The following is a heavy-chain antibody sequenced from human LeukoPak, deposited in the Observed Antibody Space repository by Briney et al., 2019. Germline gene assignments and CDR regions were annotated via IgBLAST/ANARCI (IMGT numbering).Heavy chain of an antibody. CDR1: GFTFDNFW. CDR2: ISGSGGST. D-gene: IGHD3-22*01. V-gene: IGHV3-23*01. J-gene: IGHJ4*02. CDR3: AKGRGITMIVVVTKYYFDY. Sequence: GGSLRLSCAASGFTFDNFWVSWLRQAPGKGLEWVSAISGSGGSTYYADSVKGRFTISRDNSKNTLYLQMNSLRAEDTAVYYCAKGRGITMIVVVTKYYFDYWGQGTLVTVSS.